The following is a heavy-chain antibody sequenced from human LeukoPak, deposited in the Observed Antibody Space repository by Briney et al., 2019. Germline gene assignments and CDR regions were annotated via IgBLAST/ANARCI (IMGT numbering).Heavy chain of an antibody. V-gene: IGHV4-34*01. CDR3: ACATAGTTGTTFRCWFDP. CDR1: GGSFSGYY. D-gene: IGHD1-1*01. Sequence: SETLSLTCAVYGGSFSGYYWSWIRQPPGKGLEWIGEINHSGSTNYNPSLKSRVTISVDTSKNQFSLKLSSVTAADTAVHYCACATAGTTGTTFRCWFDPWGQGTLVTVSS. CDR2: INHSGST. J-gene: IGHJ5*02.